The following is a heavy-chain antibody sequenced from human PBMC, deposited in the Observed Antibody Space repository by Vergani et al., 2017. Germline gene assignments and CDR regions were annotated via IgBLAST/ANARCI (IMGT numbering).Heavy chain of an antibody. D-gene: IGHD3-22*01. CDR2: ISSSSSTI. CDR1: GFTFSNYG. CDR3: AREGRGYYDSSGYYHYFDY. V-gene: IGHV3-48*01. J-gene: IGHJ4*02. Sequence: VQLVESGGSVVQPGRSLRLSCAASGFTFSNYGLHWVRQAPGKGLEWVSYISSSSSTIYYADSVKGRFTISRDNAKNSLYLQMNSLRAEDTAVYYCAREGRGYYDSSGYYHYFDYWGQGTLVTVSS.